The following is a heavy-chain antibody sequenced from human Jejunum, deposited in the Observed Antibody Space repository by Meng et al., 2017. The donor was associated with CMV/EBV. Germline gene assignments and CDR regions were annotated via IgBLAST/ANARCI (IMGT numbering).Heavy chain of an antibody. J-gene: IGHJ4*02. V-gene: IGHV3-33*06. CDR3: AKDYTHFCTSTTCYPPEY. Sequence: SYGIHWVRQAPGKGLEWVAVIWYDGNKKFYADSVKGRFTISRDNSKNTVYLQMNSLRGEDTAVYYCAKDYTHFCTSTTCYPPEYWGQGTLVTVSS. CDR1: SYG. CDR2: IWYDGNKK. D-gene: IGHD2-2*01.